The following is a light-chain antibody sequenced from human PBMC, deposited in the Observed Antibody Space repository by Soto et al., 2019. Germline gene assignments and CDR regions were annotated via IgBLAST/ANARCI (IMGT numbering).Light chain of an antibody. CDR1: QSVSSNY. V-gene: IGKV3-20*01. J-gene: IGKJ2*01. Sequence: EIVLTQSPGTLPLSPGERATLSCRASQSVSSNYLVWYQQKPGQAPRPLIYGASSRATGIPDRFSGSGSGTDFNLTISRLEPDDFAVYECQQYANSPFTFGQGTKLEIK. CDR3: QQYANSPFT. CDR2: GAS.